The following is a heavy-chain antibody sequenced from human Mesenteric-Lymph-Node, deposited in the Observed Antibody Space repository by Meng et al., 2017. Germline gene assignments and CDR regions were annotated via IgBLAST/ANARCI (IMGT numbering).Heavy chain of an antibody. CDR3: ASGRKYCSSTSCYGQFDY. D-gene: IGHD2-2*01. V-gene: IGHV4-4*02. CDR1: GGSISSCNW. Sequence: GPGLLQPSVPRPLTSAASGGSISSCNWWGWVRQPPGKGLEWIGEIYHSGSTNYNPSLKSRVTISVDKSKNHFSLKLSSVTAADTAVYYCASGRKYCSSTSCYGQFDYWGQGTLVTVSS. CDR2: IYHSGST. J-gene: IGHJ4*02.